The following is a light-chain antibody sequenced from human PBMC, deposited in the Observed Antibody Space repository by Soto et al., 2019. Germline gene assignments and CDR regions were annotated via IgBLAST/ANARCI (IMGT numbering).Light chain of an antibody. J-gene: IGLJ1*01. V-gene: IGLV3-21*02. Sequence: SYELTQAPSVSVAPGQTARITCGGKDVGSKSVHWYQQKPGQAPVLVVYDDSDRPSGIPERFSGSNSGNTATLTISRVEVGDEADYSCQVWDSSSDHYVFGTGTKVTVL. CDR2: DDS. CDR1: DVGSKS. CDR3: QVWDSSSDHYV.